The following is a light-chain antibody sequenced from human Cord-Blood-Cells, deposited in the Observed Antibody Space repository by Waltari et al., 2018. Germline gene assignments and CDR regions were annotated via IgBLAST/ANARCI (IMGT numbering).Light chain of an antibody. CDR3: CSYAGSYTFYV. CDR1: SSDVGGYNY. V-gene: IGLV2-11*01. CDR2: DVS. Sequence: QSALTQPRPVSGSPGQSVTISCTGTSSDVGGYNYVSWYQQHPGKAPKLMIYDVSKRPSGVPDRFAGSKSGNTASRTISGLQAEDEADYYCCSYAGSYTFYVFGTGTKVTVL. J-gene: IGLJ1*01.